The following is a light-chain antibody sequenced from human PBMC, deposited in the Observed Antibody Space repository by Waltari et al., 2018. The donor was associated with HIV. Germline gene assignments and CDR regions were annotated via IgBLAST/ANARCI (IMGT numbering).Light chain of an antibody. Sequence: QSVLTQPPSVSGAPGQRVTISCTGSSSNIGAGYDVHWYQQFPGSAPKLLINGNVNRPSGVPDRFSDSKSGTSASLAITVLQAEDEADYYCQSYDSSLSGSVFGGGTKLTVL. CDR2: GNV. J-gene: IGLJ3*02. CDR1: SSNIGAGYD. CDR3: QSYDSSLSGSV. V-gene: IGLV1-40*01.